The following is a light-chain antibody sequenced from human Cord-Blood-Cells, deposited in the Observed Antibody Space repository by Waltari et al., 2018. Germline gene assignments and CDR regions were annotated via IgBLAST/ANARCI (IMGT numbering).Light chain of an antibody. Sequence: QSALTQPRSVSGSPGQSVTISCTGTSSDVGGYNYVSWYQQPPGKAPKLMIYDVSKRPSGVPDRFSGSKSGNTASRTISGLQAEDEAEYYCCSYAGSYTYVVFGGGTKLTVL. CDR3: CSYAGSYTYVV. CDR1: SSDVGGYNY. CDR2: DVS. J-gene: IGLJ2*01. V-gene: IGLV2-11*01.